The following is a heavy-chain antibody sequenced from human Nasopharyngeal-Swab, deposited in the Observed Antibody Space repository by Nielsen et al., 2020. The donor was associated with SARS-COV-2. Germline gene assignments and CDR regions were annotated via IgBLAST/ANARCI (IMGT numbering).Heavy chain of an antibody. D-gene: IGHD6-19*01. CDR3: ARDQRSGWFDAFDI. Sequence: WIRQPPGKGLEWIGSIYYSGSTYYNPSLKSRVTISVDTSKNQFSLKLSSVTAADTAVYYCARDQRSGWFDAFDIWGQGTMVTVSS. J-gene: IGHJ3*02. V-gene: IGHV4-39*07. CDR2: IYYSGST.